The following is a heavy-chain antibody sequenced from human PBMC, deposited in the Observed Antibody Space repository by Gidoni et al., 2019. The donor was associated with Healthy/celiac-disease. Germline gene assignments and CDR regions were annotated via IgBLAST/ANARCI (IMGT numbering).Heavy chain of an antibody. CDR1: GGSISSGGYS. CDR3: ARATIPDFWSGYYIFDY. Sequence: QLQLQESGSGLVKPSQTLSLTCAVSGGSISSGGYSWSWIRQPPGKGLEWIGYIYHSGSTYYNPSLKSRVTISVDRSKNQFSLKLSSVTAADTAVYYCARATIPDFWSGYYIFDYWGQGTLVTVSS. CDR2: IYHSGST. D-gene: IGHD3-3*01. V-gene: IGHV4-30-2*01. J-gene: IGHJ4*02.